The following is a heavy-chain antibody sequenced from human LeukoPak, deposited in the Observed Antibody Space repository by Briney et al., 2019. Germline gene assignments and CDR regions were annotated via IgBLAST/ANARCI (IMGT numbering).Heavy chain of an antibody. CDR1: GFTVSSNY. J-gene: IGHJ4*02. D-gene: IGHD6-19*01. V-gene: IGHV3-66*01. Sequence: GGSLGLSCAASGFTVSSNYMSWVRQAPGKGLEWVSVIYSGGSTYYADSVKGRFTISRDNSKNTLYLQMNSLRAEDTAVYYCASSSGWADYWGQGTLVTVSS. CDR3: ASSSGWADY. CDR2: IYSGGST.